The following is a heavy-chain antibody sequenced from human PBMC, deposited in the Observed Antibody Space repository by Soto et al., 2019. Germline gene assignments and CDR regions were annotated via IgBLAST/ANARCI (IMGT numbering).Heavy chain of an antibody. J-gene: IGHJ4*02. D-gene: IGHD3-22*01. Sequence: QVQLVQSGAEVKKPGSSVKVSCKASGGTFSSYTISWVRQAPGQGLEWMGRIIPILGIANYAQKFQGRVTITGDKSTSTAYMELSSLGSEDTAVYYCARDGTAVVNQYYFDYWGQGTLVTVSS. V-gene: IGHV1-69*08. CDR2: IIPILGIA. CDR1: GGTFSSYT. CDR3: ARDGTAVVNQYYFDY.